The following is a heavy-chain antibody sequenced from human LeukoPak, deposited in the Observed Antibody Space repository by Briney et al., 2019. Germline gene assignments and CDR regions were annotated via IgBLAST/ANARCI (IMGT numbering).Heavy chain of an antibody. CDR2: INHSGST. CDR1: GGSFSGYY. CDR3: ARRRIVVVVAAYYFDY. V-gene: IGHV4-34*01. Sequence: SETLSLTCAVYGGSFSGYYWSWIRQPPGKGLEWIGEINHSGSTNYNPSLKSRVTISVDTSKNQFSLKLSSVTAADTAVYYCARRRIVVVVAAYYFDYWGQGTLVTVSS. D-gene: IGHD2-15*01. J-gene: IGHJ4*02.